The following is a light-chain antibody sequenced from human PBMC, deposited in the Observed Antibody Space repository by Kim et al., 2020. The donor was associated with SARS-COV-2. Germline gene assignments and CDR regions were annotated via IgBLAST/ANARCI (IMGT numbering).Light chain of an antibody. CDR3: LQHNTNPIT. CDR1: QDIRND. Sequence: ASLGDRVTITYRASQDIRNDLGWYQQNPGRAPKRLIYGASSLQSGVPSRFSGSGSGTEFTLTISSLQPEDFATYFCLQHNTNPITFGQGTRLEIK. CDR2: GAS. J-gene: IGKJ5*01. V-gene: IGKV1-17*01.